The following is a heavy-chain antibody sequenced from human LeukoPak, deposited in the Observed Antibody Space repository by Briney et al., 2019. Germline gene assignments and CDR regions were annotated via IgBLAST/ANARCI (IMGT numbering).Heavy chain of an antibody. CDR3: ASSYYVGFDY. V-gene: IGHV4-59*01. Sequence: ASETLSLTCTVSGGSISSYYWSWIRQPPGKGLEWIGYIYYSGSTNYNPSLKSRVTISIDTSKNLFSLKLSSVTAADTAVYYCASSYYVGFDYWGQGTLVTVSS. D-gene: IGHD4-11*01. CDR2: IYYSGST. CDR1: GGSISSYY. J-gene: IGHJ4*02.